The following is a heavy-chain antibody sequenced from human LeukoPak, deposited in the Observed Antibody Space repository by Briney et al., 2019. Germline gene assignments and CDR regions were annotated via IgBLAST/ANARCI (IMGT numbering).Heavy chain of an antibody. D-gene: IGHD4-23*01. CDR2: ISGSGGST. Sequence: GGSLRLSCAASGFTFSSYAMSWVRQAPGKGLEWASTISGSGGSTYYADSVKGRFTISRDNSKNTLYLQMNSLRAEDTAVYYCAKGSRGNSIDYWGQGTLVTVSS. CDR3: AKGSRGNSIDY. CDR1: GFTFSSYA. V-gene: IGHV3-23*01. J-gene: IGHJ4*02.